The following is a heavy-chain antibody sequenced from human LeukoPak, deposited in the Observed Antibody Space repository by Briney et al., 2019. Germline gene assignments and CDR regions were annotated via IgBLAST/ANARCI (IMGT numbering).Heavy chain of an antibody. D-gene: IGHD3-3*01. Sequence: SVTVSCKASGFTFSNYAIQWVRQAPGQGLEGIGWIIVDSGNTKFAQKFQQRVSFTRDMYTGTAYMQLSSLRSEDTALYYCAASKRSYDFWTGFPSDFWGPGTVVTVSS. CDR1: GFTFSNYA. V-gene: IGHV1-58*02. J-gene: IGHJ4*02. CDR2: IIVDSGNT. CDR3: AASKRSYDFWTGFPSDF.